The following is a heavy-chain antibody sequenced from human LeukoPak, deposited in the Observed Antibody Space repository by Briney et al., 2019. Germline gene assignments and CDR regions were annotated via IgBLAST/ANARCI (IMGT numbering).Heavy chain of an antibody. CDR3: AISDYGDYSTAGYFDY. D-gene: IGHD4-17*01. J-gene: IGHJ4*02. V-gene: IGHV1-18*01. CDR1: GYTFTSYG. CDR2: ISAYNGNT. Sequence: ASVKVSCXASGYTFTSYGISWVRQAPGQGLEWMGWISAYNGNTNYAQKLQGRVTMTTDTSTSTAYMELRSLRSDDTAVYYCAISDYGDYSTAGYFDYWGQGTLVTVSS.